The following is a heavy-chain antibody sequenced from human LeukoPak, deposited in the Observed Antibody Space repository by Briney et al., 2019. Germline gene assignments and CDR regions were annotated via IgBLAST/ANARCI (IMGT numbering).Heavy chain of an antibody. D-gene: IGHD5-12*01. CDR3: VRASYTGFDLHFDQ. V-gene: IGHV3-48*03. J-gene: IGHJ4*02. CDR2: ISSNGKTI. CDR1: GFAFSGRE. Sequence: GGSLRLSCSASGFAFSGREMPWVRQAPGKGLEWVSYISSNGKTILHADSVKGRITISRDNAKKSLYLQLGGLRVEDSAFYYCVRASYTGFDLHFDQWGQGTLVTVSS.